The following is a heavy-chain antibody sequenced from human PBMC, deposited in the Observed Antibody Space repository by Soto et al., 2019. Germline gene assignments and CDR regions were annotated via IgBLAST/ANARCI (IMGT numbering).Heavy chain of an antibody. Sequence: HGESLKISCKGSGYSFTSYFIGWVRQMPGKGLEWMGIIYPGDSDTRYSPSFQGQVTISADKSISTAYLQWSSLKASDTAMYYCARHLAAANRHYYMDVWGKGTTVTVSS. CDR1: GYSFTSYF. J-gene: IGHJ6*03. CDR3: ARHLAAANRHYYMDV. CDR2: IYPGDSDT. V-gene: IGHV5-51*01. D-gene: IGHD2-15*01.